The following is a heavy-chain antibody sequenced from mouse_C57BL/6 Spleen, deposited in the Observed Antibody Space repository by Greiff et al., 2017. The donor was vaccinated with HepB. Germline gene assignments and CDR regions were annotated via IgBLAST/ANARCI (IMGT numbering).Heavy chain of an antibody. Sequence: QVQLQQSGPELVKPGASVKISCKASGYAFSSSWMNWVKQRPGKGLEWIGRIYPGDGDTNYNGKFKGKATLTADKSSSTAYMQLSSLTSEDSAVYFCARVITTVVAEGGYFDVWGTGTTVTVSS. V-gene: IGHV1-82*01. CDR2: IYPGDGDT. J-gene: IGHJ1*03. D-gene: IGHD1-1*01. CDR3: ARVITTVVAEGGYFDV. CDR1: GYAFSSSW.